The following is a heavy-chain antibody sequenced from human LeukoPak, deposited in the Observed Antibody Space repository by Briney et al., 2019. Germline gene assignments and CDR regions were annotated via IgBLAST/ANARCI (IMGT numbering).Heavy chain of an antibody. CDR3: ARPLFSSNYKAFDL. D-gene: IGHD4-11*01. CDR2: IQPDDSDT. CDR1: GFSSTTYW. V-gene: IGHV5-51*01. J-gene: IGHJ3*01. Sequence: GESLTISCRLAGFSSTTYWSAWVRQMPGKGLEWMGVIQPDDSDTTYSPSFQGQVSISADKSINTAFLQWSSLEASDTAMYYCARPLFSSNYKAFDLWGQGTLVTVSS.